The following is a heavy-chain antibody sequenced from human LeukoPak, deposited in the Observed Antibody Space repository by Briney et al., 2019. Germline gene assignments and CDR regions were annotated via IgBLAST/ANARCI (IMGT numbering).Heavy chain of an antibody. D-gene: IGHD2-2*02. V-gene: IGHV1-2*02. J-gene: IGHJ6*03. CDR1: GYTFTGYY. CDR3: ARDRLVVVPAAIRGYYMDV. Sequence: ASVKVSCKASGYTFTGYYMHWVRQAPGQGLEGMGWINPNIGGTNYAQKFQGRVTMTRDTSISTAYMELSRLRSDDTAVYYCARDRLVVVPAAIRGYYMDVWGKGTTVTVSS. CDR2: INPNIGGT.